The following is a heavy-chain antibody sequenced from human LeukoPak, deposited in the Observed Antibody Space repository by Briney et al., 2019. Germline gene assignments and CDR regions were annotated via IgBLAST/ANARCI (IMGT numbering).Heavy chain of an antibody. CDR1: GYTFTGYY. J-gene: IGHJ4*02. CDR2: INPNSGGT. Sequence: GAPVKVSCKASGYTFTGYYMHWVRQAPGQGLEWMGWINPNSGGTNYAQKFQGRVTMTRDTSISTAYMELSRLRSDDTAVYYCARVPYYYDSSGYYGDYWGQGTLVTVSS. D-gene: IGHD3-22*01. V-gene: IGHV1-2*02. CDR3: ARVPYYYDSSGYYGDY.